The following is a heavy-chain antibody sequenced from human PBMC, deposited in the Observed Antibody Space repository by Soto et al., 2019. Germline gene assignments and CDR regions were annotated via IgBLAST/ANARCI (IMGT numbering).Heavy chain of an antibody. Sequence: QVQLQESGPGLVKPSETLSLTCTVSGGSVSSGSYYWSWIRQPPGKGLEWIGYIYYSGSTNYNPSLTQRVTIPVDTSNNQFSLKLSSVTAAGTAVDYCARPLYSYGPMDVWGQGTTVTVSS. V-gene: IGHV4-61*01. CDR2: IYYSGST. CDR3: ARPLYSYGPMDV. CDR1: GGSVSSGSYY. J-gene: IGHJ6*02. D-gene: IGHD5-18*01.